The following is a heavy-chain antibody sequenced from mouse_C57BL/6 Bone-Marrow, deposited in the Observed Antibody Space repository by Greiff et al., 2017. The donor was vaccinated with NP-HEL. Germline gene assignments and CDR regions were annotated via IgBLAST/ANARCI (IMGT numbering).Heavy chain of an antibody. CDR1: GYTFTSYW. CDR2: IHPNSGST. V-gene: IGHV1-64*01. J-gene: IGHJ1*03. D-gene: IGHD1-1*01. Sequence: VQLQQPGAELVKPGASVKLSCKASGYTFTSYWMHWVKQRPGQGLEWIGMIHPNSGSTNYNEKFKSKATLTVDKSSITAYMQLSSLTSEDSAVYYCARTVVAPFDVWGTGTTVTVSS. CDR3: ARTVVAPFDV.